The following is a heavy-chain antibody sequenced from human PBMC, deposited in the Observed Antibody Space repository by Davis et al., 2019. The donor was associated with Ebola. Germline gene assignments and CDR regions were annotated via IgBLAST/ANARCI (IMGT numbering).Heavy chain of an antibody. D-gene: IGHD3-3*01. CDR2: IYYSGST. CDR1: GGSISSYY. V-gene: IGHV4-59*01. J-gene: IGHJ4*02. CDR3: ARYDFWSGYYTGAFGY. Sequence: SETLSLTCTVSGGSISSYYWSWIRQPPGKGLEWIGYIYYSGSTNYNPSLKSRVTISVDTSKNQFSLKLSSVTAADTAVYYCARYDFWSGYYTGAFGYWGQGTLVTVSS.